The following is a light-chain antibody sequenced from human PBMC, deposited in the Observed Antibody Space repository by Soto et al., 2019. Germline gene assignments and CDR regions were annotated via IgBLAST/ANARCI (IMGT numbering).Light chain of an antibody. CDR2: GAS. J-gene: IGKJ4*01. CDR3: QHYNSLPLT. CDR1: QSVGTN. Sequence: EIVLAQSPGTLSLSPGERATLSCRASQSVGTNLAWYQQKPGQAPRLLIYGASSRATGIPDRFSGSGSGTDFTVSTSRLEPEDFAVYYCQHYNSLPLTFGGGTKVEIK. V-gene: IGKV3-20*01.